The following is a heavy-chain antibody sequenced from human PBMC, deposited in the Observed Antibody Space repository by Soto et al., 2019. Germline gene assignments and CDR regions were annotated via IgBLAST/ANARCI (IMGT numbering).Heavy chain of an antibody. CDR2: ISGGGGST. D-gene: IGHD6-19*01. J-gene: IGHJ4*02. V-gene: IGHV3-23*01. Sequence: EVQLLESGGGLVQPGGSLRLSCAASGFTFSNYAMSWVRQAPGKGLEWVSSISGGGGSTYYADSVKGRFTISRDNSKNTLFLQMNSLRADDTAVYYCAKEAEYSSGWYFDYWGRGTLVTVSS. CDR3: AKEAEYSSGWYFDY. CDR1: GFTFSNYA.